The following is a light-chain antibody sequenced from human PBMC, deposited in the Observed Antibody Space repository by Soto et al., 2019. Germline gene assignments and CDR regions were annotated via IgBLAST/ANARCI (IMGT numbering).Light chain of an antibody. V-gene: IGKV3-20*01. J-gene: IGKJ5*01. CDR1: QSVSSSY. Sequence: EIVMTQSPGTLSLSPGERATLSCRASQSVSSSYLAWYEQKTGQAPRLLIYAASSRATGIPDRFSGSGSGTDFTLTISRLEPEDFAVYYCQQYGSSPLITFGQGTRLEIK. CDR2: AAS. CDR3: QQYGSSPLIT.